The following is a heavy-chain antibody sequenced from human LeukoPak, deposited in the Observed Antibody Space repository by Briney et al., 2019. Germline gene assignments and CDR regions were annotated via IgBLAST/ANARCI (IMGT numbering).Heavy chain of an antibody. Sequence: SETLSLTCTVSGGSISSYYWSWIRQPPGKGLEWIGYIYYSGSTNYNPSLKSRVTISVDTSKNQFSLKLSSVTAADTAVYYCARVSYYGSGTSYYYYMDVWGKGTTVTVSS. D-gene: IGHD3-10*01. CDR2: IYYSGST. CDR3: ARVSYYGSGTSYYYYMDV. J-gene: IGHJ6*03. CDR1: GGSISSYY. V-gene: IGHV4-59*01.